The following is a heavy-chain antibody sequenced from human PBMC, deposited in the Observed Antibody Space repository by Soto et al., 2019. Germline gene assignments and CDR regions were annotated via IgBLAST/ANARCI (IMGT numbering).Heavy chain of an antibody. Sequence: PGGSLRLSCAASGFTFSSYGMHWVRQAPGKGLEWVAVIWYDGSNKYYADSVKGRFTISRDNSKNTLYLQMNSLRAEDTAVYYCAREIKYQCELHSPSGMDVWGQGTTLTVYS. J-gene: IGHJ6*02. CDR2: IWYDGSNK. V-gene: IGHV3-33*01. D-gene: IGHD1-26*01. CDR1: GFTFSSYG. CDR3: AREIKYQCELHSPSGMDV.